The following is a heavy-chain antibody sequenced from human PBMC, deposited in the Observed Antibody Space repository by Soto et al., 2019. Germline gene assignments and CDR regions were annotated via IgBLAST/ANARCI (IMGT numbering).Heavy chain of an antibody. V-gene: IGHV1-18*04. J-gene: IGHJ4*02. CDR3: ARGTAAAGPY. D-gene: IGHD6-13*01. CDR2: ISAYNGNT. CDR1: GYSFTSYW. Sequence: PGESLKISCKGSGYSFTSYWISWVRQAPGQGLEWMGWISAYNGNTNYAQKLQGRVTMTTDTSTSTAYMELRSLRSDDTAVYYCARGTAAAGPYWGQGTLVTVSS.